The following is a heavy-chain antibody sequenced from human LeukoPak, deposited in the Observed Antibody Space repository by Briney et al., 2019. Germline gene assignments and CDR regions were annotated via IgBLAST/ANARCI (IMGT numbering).Heavy chain of an antibody. V-gene: IGHV3-7*01. CDR2: IKQEGREK. J-gene: IGHJ4*02. CDR3: ARDGGYSYGSPFDY. D-gene: IGHD5-18*01. Sequence: GGSLRLSCAASGFTFSSYWMSWVRHAPGRGLEWVANIKQEGREKFYVDSVKGRFTISRDNAKKSLYLQMNSLRAEDTAVYYCARDGGYSYGSPFDYWGQGTLVTVSS. CDR1: GFTFSSYW.